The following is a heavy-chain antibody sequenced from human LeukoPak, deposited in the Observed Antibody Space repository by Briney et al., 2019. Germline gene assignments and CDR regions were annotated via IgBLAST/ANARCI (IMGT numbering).Heavy chain of an antibody. D-gene: IGHD6-13*01. CDR1: GGTFSSYA. Sequence: SVKVSCKASGGTFSSYAISWVRQAPGQGLEWMGGIIPIFGTANYAQKFEGRVTITTDESTSTAYMELSSLRSEDTAVYYCASAYSSSWYPHEYYFDYWGQGTLVTVSS. CDR3: ASAYSSSWYPHEYYFDY. J-gene: IGHJ4*02. V-gene: IGHV1-69*05. CDR2: IIPIFGTA.